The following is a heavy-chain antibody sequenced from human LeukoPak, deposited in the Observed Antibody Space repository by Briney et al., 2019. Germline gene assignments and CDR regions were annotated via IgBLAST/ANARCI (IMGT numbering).Heavy chain of an antibody. CDR1: GGTFISYA. V-gene: IGHV1-69*05. J-gene: IGHJ6*03. CDR2: IIPIFGTA. CDR3: ASSAAIWSNYYYYMDV. Sequence: ASVKVSCKASGGTFISYAISWVRQAPGQGIEWMGRIIPIFGTANYAQKFQGRVTITTDESTSTAYMELSSLRSEDTAVYYCASSAAIWSNYYYYMDVWGKGTTVTVSS. D-gene: IGHD2-2*01.